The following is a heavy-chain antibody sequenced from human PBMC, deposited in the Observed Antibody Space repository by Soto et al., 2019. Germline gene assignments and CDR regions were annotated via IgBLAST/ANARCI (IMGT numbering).Heavy chain of an antibody. CDR2: IYYSGST. Sequence: PSETLSLTCTVSGGSIRSSNYYWGWIRQPPGEGLEWIGNIYYSGSTYYNPSLKSRATISVDPSKNQFSLKLRSVTAADTAVYYCARQPITVITALADYWGQGALVTVSS. CDR3: ARQPITVITALADY. J-gene: IGHJ4*02. CDR1: GGSIRSSNYY. D-gene: IGHD6-25*01. V-gene: IGHV4-39*01.